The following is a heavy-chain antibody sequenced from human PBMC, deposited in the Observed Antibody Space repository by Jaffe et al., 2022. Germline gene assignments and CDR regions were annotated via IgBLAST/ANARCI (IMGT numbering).Heavy chain of an antibody. CDR3: ARQVRTIAVAALSGYYYMDV. V-gene: IGHV5-51*01. D-gene: IGHD6-19*01. CDR2: IYPGDSDT. Sequence: EVQLVQSGAEVKKPGESLKISCKGSGYSFTSYWIGWVRQMPGKGLEWMGIIYPGDSDTRYSPSFQGQVTISADKSISTAYLQWSSLKASDTAMYYCARQVRTIAVAALSGYYYMDVWGKGTTVTVSS. CDR1: GYSFTSYW. J-gene: IGHJ6*03.